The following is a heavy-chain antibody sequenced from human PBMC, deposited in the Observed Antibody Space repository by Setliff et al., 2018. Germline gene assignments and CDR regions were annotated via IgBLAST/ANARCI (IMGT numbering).Heavy chain of an antibody. J-gene: IGHJ6*03. CDR3: ARMSGFQYIDV. CDR1: GDSISSRRNY. CDR2: IYTSWST. V-gene: IGHV4-61*09. Sequence: SETLSLTCTVSGDSISSRRNYWGWFRQPAGKEPEWIGQIYTSWSTNYNPSLKSRVTISLDTSENQFSLSLTSVTAEDTAVYYCARMSGFQYIDVWDKGTTVTVSS. D-gene: IGHD3-3*01.